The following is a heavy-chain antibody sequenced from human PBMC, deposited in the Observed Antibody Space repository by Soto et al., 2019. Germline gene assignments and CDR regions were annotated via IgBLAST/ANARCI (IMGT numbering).Heavy chain of an antibody. CDR1: GGSISSGDYY. J-gene: IGHJ5*02. V-gene: IGHV4-30-4*01. D-gene: IGHD3-9*01. CDR3: ARDTPYYDILTGYYGWFGP. CDR2: IYYSGST. Sequence: QVQLQESGPGLVKPSQTLSLTCTVSGGSISSGDYYWSWIRQPPGKGLEWIGYIYYSGSTYYNPSLKSRVTISVDTSKNQFSLKQSSVTAADTAVYYCARDTPYYDILTGYYGWFGPWGQGTLVTVSS.